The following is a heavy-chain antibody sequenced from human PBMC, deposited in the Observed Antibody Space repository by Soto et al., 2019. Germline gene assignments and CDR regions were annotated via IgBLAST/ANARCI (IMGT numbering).Heavy chain of an antibody. V-gene: IGHV4-61*01. J-gene: IGHJ3*02. D-gene: IGHD1-7*01. Sequence: SETLSLTCTVSGGSVSSGSYYWSWIGQPPGKGLEWIGYIYYSGSTNYNPSLKSRVTISVDTSKNQFSLKLSSVTAADTAVYYCARANYARNAFDIWGQGTMVTVSS. CDR1: GGSVSSGSYY. CDR2: IYYSGST. CDR3: ARANYARNAFDI.